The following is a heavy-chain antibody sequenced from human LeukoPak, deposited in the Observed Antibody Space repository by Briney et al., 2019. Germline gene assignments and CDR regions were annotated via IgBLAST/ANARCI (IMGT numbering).Heavy chain of an antibody. CDR3: ARDGPTTYYDY. J-gene: IGHJ4*02. D-gene: IGHD1-1*01. V-gene: IGHV3-9*01. Sequence: GGSLRLSCAASGFTFDDYAMHWVRQAPGKGLEWVSGISWNSGSIGYADSVKGRFTISRDNARNSLFLQMNSLRVEDTAVYYCARDGPTTYYDYWGQGTLATVSS. CDR2: ISWNSGSI. CDR1: GFTFDDYA.